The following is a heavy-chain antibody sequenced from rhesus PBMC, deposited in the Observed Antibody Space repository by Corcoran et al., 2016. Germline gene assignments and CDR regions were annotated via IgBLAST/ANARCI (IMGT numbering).Heavy chain of an antibody. J-gene: IGHJ5-1*01. CDR3: ARTAGRWVGGRFDV. V-gene: IGHV4-173*01. D-gene: IGHD5-24*01. CDR1: GGSLRSNY. Sequence: QLQLQESGPGLVKPSETLSLTCAVSGGSLRSNYWRWIRQPPGKGLAWIGRISGSGGSTDYNPSLKSRVTISTDTSKNQFSLKLSSGTAADTAVYYCARTAGRWVGGRFDVWGPGVLVTVSS. CDR2: ISGSGGST.